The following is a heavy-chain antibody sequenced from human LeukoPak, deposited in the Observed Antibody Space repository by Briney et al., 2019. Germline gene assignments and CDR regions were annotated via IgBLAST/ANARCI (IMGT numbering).Heavy chain of an antibody. CDR3: AGGGWDFVGGDYRHRGY. V-gene: IGHV3-74*01. D-gene: IGHD3-16*02. J-gene: IGHJ4*02. Sequence: GGSLRLSCAASGFTFKNYWMYWIRQVPGKGLVWVSRIEGDGRTTNYADAVKGRFTISRDNAKDTLYLQMTSLRVDDTAVYYCAGGGWDFVGGDYRHRGYWGQGTLVTVSS. CDR2: IEGDGRTT. CDR1: GFTFKNYW.